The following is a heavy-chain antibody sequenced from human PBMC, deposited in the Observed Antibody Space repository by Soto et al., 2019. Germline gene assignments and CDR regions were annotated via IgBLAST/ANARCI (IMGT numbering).Heavy chain of an antibody. V-gene: IGHV3-74*01. J-gene: IGHJ4*02. CDR1: GFSFSSYW. CDR2: INTDGSST. Sequence: EVQLVESGGGLVQPGGSLRLACAASGFSFSSYWRNWVRQAPGKGLVWVSRINTDGSSTSYADSVKGRFTISRDNAKNTLYLQMNSLRAEDTALYYCARDGAAPGPDLDYWGQGTLVTVSS. D-gene: IGHD6-25*01. CDR3: ARDGAAPGPDLDY.